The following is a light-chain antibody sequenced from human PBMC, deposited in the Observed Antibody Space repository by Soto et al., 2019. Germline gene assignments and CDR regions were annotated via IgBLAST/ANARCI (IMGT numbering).Light chain of an antibody. CDR3: QQYDSSPL. CDR2: GAS. Sequence: EIVLTQSPGTLSLSPGERATLSRRASQSVSSNYLAWYQQRLGQAPRLLIYGASSRATGIPDRFSGSGSGTDFTLTISRLEPEDFAVYYCQQYDSSPLFGQGTRLEIK. V-gene: IGKV3-20*01. J-gene: IGKJ5*01. CDR1: QSVSSNY.